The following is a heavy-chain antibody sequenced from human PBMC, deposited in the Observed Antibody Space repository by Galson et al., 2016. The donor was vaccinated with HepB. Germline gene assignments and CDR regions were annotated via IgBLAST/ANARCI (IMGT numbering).Heavy chain of an antibody. D-gene: IGHD2-2*03. Sequence: LRLSCAVSGFMFNNFGMTWVRQAPGKGLEWVATICGSCGDIDYADFALGRFTISRDNSKNTLSLQMNSLKADDTAIYYCAIDPSHWIENPFPLWGQGTLVTVSS. CDR1: GFMFNNFG. V-gene: IGHV3-23*01. J-gene: IGHJ4*02. CDR2: ICGSCGDI. CDR3: AIDPSHWIENPFPL.